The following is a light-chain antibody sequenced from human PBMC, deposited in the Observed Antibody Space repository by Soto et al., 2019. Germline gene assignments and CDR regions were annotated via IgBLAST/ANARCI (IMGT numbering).Light chain of an antibody. J-gene: IGLJ1*01. CDR1: NSDVGIYDF. CDR2: EVS. CDR3: ISYTSDDVRYV. Sequence: QSALTQPASVSGTPGQSITISCTGSNSDVGIYDFVSWYQHHPGRAPKLIVSEVSHRPSGVSNLFSGSKSGNTASLTISGLQSEDESEYCCISYTSDDVRYVFGTGTKLTVL. V-gene: IGLV2-14*01.